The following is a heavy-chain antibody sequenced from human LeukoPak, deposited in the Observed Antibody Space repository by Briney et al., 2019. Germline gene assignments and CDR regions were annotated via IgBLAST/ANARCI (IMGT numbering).Heavy chain of an antibody. J-gene: IGHJ4*02. CDR3: AKDQGPGRNQFDY. Sequence: PGGSLRLSCAASGFTFSSYGMHWVRQAPGKGLEWVAAISYDGSNKYYVDSVKGRFTISRDNSYNTLYLQMNSLRAEDTAVYYCAKDQGPGRNQFDYWGQGTLVTVSS. V-gene: IGHV3-30*18. D-gene: IGHD1-14*01. CDR1: GFTFSSYG. CDR2: ISYDGSNK.